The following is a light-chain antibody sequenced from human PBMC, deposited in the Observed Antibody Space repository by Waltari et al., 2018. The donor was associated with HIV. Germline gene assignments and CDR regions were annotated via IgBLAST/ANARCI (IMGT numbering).Light chain of an antibody. CDR1: QSVLYSSNNKKY. V-gene: IGKV4-1*01. CDR3: QQYYTTPLT. J-gene: IGKJ4*01. CDR2: WAS. Sequence: DIVMTQSPDSLAVSLGERATINCKSSQSVLYSSNNKKYLAWYQQKPGQSPKLLIYWASTRESGVPDRFSGSGSGTDFTLTISSLQAEDVAVYYCQQYYTTPLTFGGGTKVEIK.